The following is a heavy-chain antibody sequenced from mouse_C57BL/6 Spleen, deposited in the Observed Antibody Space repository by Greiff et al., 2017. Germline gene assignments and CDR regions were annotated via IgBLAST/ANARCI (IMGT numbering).Heavy chain of an antibody. CDR1: GYTFTSSW. V-gene: IGHV1-69*01. CDR3: AREGARGYFDY. J-gene: IGHJ2*01. Sequence: QVQLQQPGAELVMPGASVKLSCKASGYTFTSSWMHWVKQRPGQGLEWIGEIDPSDSYTNYNQKFKGKSTLTVDKSSSTAYMQLSSLTSEDSAVYYCAREGARGYFDYWGQGTTLTVSS. D-gene: IGHD3-1*01. CDR2: IDPSDSYT.